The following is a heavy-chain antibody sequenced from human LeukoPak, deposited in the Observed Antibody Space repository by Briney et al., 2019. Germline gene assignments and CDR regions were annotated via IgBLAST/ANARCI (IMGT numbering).Heavy chain of an antibody. D-gene: IGHD6-13*01. CDR3: AKDGVRPSARGSSWYVRY. CDR2: ISGSGGST. V-gene: IGHV3-23*01. J-gene: IGHJ4*02. Sequence: GGSLRLSCAASGFTFSSYAMSWVRQAPGKGLEWVSAISGSGGSTYYADSVKGRFTISRDNSKNTLYLQMNSLRAEDTAVYYCAKDGVRPSARGSSWYVRYWGQGTLVTVSS. CDR1: GFTFSSYA.